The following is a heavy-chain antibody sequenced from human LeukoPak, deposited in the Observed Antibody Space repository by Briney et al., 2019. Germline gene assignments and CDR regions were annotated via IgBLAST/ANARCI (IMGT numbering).Heavy chain of an antibody. CDR3: ARVRGSSCSSASCYSNPYYYYYYYMDV. Sequence: SETLSLTCTVSGGSISSGDYYWSWIRQPPGKGLEWIGYIYYSGSTYYNPSLKSRVTISVDTSKNQFSLKLSSVTAADTAVYYCARVRGSSCSSASCYSNPYYYYYYYMDVWGKGTTVTVSS. V-gene: IGHV4-30-4*08. J-gene: IGHJ6*03. CDR1: GGSISSGDYY. CDR2: IYYSGST. D-gene: IGHD2-2*01.